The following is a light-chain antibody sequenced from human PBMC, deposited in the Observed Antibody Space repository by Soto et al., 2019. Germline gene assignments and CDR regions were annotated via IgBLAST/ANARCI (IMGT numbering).Light chain of an antibody. CDR1: QSVRNN. Sequence: EIVMSQSPATLSVSPGERATLSCRASQSVRNNLAWYQQRPGQAPRLLMYGASTRPSGIPARFTGGGSGTDFTLTITSLQSEDFAVYYCQQYDKWPRTFGQGTKVEIK. CDR3: QQYDKWPRT. V-gene: IGKV3-15*01. CDR2: GAS. J-gene: IGKJ1*01.